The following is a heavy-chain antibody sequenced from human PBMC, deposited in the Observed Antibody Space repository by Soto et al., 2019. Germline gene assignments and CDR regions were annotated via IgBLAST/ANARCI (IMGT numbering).Heavy chain of an antibody. V-gene: IGHV3-7*01. CDR2: IKQDGSEK. D-gene: IGHD4-17*01. CDR3: ARDPPMTTVAPYFDY. J-gene: IGHJ4*02. Sequence: EVQLVESGGGLVQPGGSLRLSCAASGFTFSSYWMSWVRQAPGKGLEWVANIKQDGSEKYYVDSVKGRFTISRDNAKNSLYLQMNSLRAEDTAVYYCARDPPMTTVAPYFDYWGQGTLVTVSS. CDR1: GFTFSSYW.